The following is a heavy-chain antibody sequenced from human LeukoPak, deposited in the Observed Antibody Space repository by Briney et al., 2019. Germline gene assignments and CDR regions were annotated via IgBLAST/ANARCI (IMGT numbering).Heavy chain of an antibody. CDR3: ARGVAARPRFDY. D-gene: IGHD6-6*01. CDR2: IYYSGST. V-gene: IGHV4-39*07. Sequence: SETLSLTCTVSGGSISSSSYYWGWIRQPPGNGLEWIGSIYYSGSTYYNPSLKSRITISVDTSKNQFSLKLSSVTAADTAVYYCARGVAARPRFDYWGQGTLVTVSS. J-gene: IGHJ4*02. CDR1: GGSISSSSYY.